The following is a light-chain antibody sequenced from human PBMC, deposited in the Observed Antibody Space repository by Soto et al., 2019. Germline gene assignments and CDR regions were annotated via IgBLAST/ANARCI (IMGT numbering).Light chain of an antibody. CDR2: DAS. CDR1: QSVSSC. Sequence: EIVLTQSPATLSLTPGERATLSCRASQSVSSCLAWYQQRPGQAPRLLIYDASNRATGIPARFSGSGSGTEFTLTINSLQAEDCAVYYCQQYYNWPRTFGQGTDWRL. J-gene: IGKJ5*01. CDR3: QQYYNWPRT. V-gene: IGKV3-11*01.